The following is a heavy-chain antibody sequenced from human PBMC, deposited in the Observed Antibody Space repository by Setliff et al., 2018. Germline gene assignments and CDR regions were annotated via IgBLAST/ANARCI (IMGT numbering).Heavy chain of an antibody. CDR3: ARDDGYSSSSLYYYYYMDV. D-gene: IGHD6-6*01. J-gene: IGHJ6*03. CDR2: INQDGSGK. CDR1: GFTFSSYW. V-gene: IGHV3-7*01. Sequence: GGSLRLSCATSGFTFSSYWMSWVRQAPGKGLEWVGNINQDGSGKYYVDSVKGRFTISRDNAKNSLYVQMNSLRAEDTAVYYCARDDGYSSSSLYYYYYMDVWGKGTTVTVSS.